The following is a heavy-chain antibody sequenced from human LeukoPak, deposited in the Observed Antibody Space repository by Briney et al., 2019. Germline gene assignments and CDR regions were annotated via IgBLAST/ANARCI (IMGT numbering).Heavy chain of an antibody. J-gene: IGHJ5*02. D-gene: IGHD3-10*01. CDR3: ARHNIMSRGVIILVFHSGENWFDP. Sequence: PSETLSLTCTVSGGSTSSSSYYWGWIRQPPGKGLEWIGSIYYSGSTYYNPSLKSRVTISVDTSKNQFSLKLSSVTAADTAVYYCARHNIMSRGVIILVFHSGENWFDPWGQGTLVTVSS. CDR1: GGSTSSSSYY. V-gene: IGHV4-39*01. CDR2: IYYSGST.